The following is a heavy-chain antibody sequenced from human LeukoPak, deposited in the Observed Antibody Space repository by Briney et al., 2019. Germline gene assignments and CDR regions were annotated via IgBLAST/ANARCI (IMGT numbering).Heavy chain of an antibody. J-gene: IGHJ6*02. D-gene: IGHD3-10*01. CDR3: AKHGSGSYPYYYYGMDV. Sequence: GGSLRLSCAASGFTFSDYYMSWIRQAPGKGLEWVSYISSSGSTIYYADSVKGRFTISRDNSKNTLYLQMNSLRAEDTAVYYCAKHGSGSYPYYYYGMDVWGQGTTVTVSS. V-gene: IGHV3-11*04. CDR1: GFTFSDYY. CDR2: ISSSGSTI.